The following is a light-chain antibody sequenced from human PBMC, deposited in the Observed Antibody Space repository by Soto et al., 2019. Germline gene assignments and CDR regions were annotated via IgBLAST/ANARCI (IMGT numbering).Light chain of an antibody. CDR2: GAS. CDR3: HQYGSSPGT. CDR1: QSVNSNY. V-gene: IGKV3-20*01. J-gene: IGKJ1*01. Sequence: EIVLTQSPATLSLSPGERATLSFSASQSVNSNYLAWYQQKRGQAPRLLIWGASIRASDLPDRFISGGSGTDFTLTITRLEAEDFAVYYCHQYGSSPGTFGHGTKVDIK.